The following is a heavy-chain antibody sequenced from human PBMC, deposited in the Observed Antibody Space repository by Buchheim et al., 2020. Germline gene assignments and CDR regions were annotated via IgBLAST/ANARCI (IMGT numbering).Heavy chain of an antibody. CDR3: ARGAPPYDGSGYYVY. J-gene: IGHJ4*02. V-gene: IGHV3-30-3*01. D-gene: IGHD3-22*01. CDR1: GFIFSIYA. Sequence: QVQLVESGGGVVQPGRSLRLSCAASGFIFSIYAMHWVRQAPGKGLEWVTVISYDGSNKYYADSVKGRFTISRDDSKNTLYLQINSLRVEDTAVYYCARGAPPYDGSGYYVYWGQGTL. CDR2: ISYDGSNK.